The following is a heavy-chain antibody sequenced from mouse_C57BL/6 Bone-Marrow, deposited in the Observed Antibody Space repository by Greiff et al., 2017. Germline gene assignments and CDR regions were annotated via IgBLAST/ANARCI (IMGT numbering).Heavy chain of an antibody. CDR3: ARRGYPWFAY. D-gene: IGHD3-1*01. J-gene: IGHJ3*01. Sequence: EVQEVESGGDLVKPGGSLKLSCAASGFTFSSYGMSWVRQTPDKRLEWVATISSGGSYTYYPDSVKGRFTISRDNAKNTLYLQMSSLKSEDTAMYYCARRGYPWFAYWGQGTLVTVSA. CDR1: GFTFSSYG. V-gene: IGHV5-6*01. CDR2: ISSGGSYT.